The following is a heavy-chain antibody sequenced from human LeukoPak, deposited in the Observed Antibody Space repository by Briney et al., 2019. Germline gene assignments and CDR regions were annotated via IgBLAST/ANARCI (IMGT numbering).Heavy chain of an antibody. CDR1: GGSFSGYY. J-gene: IGHJ4*02. CDR2: INYSGST. D-gene: IGHD1-26*01. V-gene: IGHV4-34*01. CDR3: ARGKKFRGSYYDY. Sequence: PSETLSLTCAVYGGSFSGYYWSWIRQPPGKGLEWIGEINYSGSTNYNPSLKSRVTISVDTSKNQFSLKLSSVTAADTAVYYCARGKKFRGSYYDYWGQGTLVTVSS.